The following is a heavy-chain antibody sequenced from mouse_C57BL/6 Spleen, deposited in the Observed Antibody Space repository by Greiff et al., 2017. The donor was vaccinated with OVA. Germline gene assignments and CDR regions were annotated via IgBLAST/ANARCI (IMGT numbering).Heavy chain of an antibody. CDR1: GFTFTDYY. V-gene: IGHV7-3*01. CDR3: ARYGGWGYFDY. J-gene: IGHJ2*01. CDR2: IRNKANGYTT. D-gene: IGHD3-2*02. Sequence: EVKLMESGGGLVQPGGSLSLSCAASGFTFTDYYMSWVRQPPGKALEWLGFIRNKANGYTTEYSASVKGRFTISRDNSQSILYLQMNALRAEDSATYYCARYGGWGYFDYWGQGTTLTVSS.